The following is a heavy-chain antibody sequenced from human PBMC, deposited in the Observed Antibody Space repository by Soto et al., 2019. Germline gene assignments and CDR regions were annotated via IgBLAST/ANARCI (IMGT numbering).Heavy chain of an antibody. J-gene: IGHJ4*02. V-gene: IGHV3-23*01. CDR3: EKGGIAAPYY. Sequence: GGSLRLSCAASGFTFSSYAMSWVRQAPGKGLEWVSAISGSGGSTYYADSVKGRFTISRDNSKNTLYLQMNSLRAEDTAVYCCEKGGIAAPYYWGQGTLVTVSS. CDR1: GFTFSSYA. D-gene: IGHD6-25*01. CDR2: ISGSGGST.